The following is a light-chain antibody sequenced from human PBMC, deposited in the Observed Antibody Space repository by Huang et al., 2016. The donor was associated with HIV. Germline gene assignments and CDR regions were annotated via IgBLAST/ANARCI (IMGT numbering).Light chain of an antibody. J-gene: IGKJ1*01. Sequence: EIVLTQSPGTLSLSPGERATRSCRASQRVSSSYLAGYQQKPGQAPRLLIYNTSSRATGIPDRFSGSGSGTDFTLTISRLEPEDFAVYYCQQYGSSPLGTFGQGTKVEIK. V-gene: IGKV3-20*01. CDR1: QRVSSSY. CDR2: NTS. CDR3: QQYGSSPLGT.